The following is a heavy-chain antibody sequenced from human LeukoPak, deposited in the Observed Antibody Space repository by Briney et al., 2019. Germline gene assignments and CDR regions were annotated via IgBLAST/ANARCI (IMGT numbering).Heavy chain of an antibody. V-gene: IGHV3-7*04. CDR3: ARHSPLWGY. Sequence: PGGSLRLSCAASGFTFNSYWMTWVRQAPGKGLEWVASIKQDGSEKYCVDSVKGRFTISRDNAKSSLYLQMNSLRAEDTALYYCARHSPLWGYWGQGTLVTVSS. J-gene: IGHJ4*02. CDR2: IKQDGSEK. D-gene: IGHD7-27*01. CDR1: GFTFNSYW.